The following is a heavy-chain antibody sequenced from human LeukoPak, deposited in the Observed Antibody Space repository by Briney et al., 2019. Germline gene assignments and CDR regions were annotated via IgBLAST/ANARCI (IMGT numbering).Heavy chain of an antibody. CDR3: ARGGVLASSGPTRDY. J-gene: IGHJ4*02. V-gene: IGHV1-18*01. D-gene: IGHD3-3*02. CDR1: GYTFTSYG. CDR2: ISAYNCNT. Sequence: ASVKVSCKASGYTFTSYGISWVRQAPGQELEWMGWISAYNCNTNYAQKLHGRVTMTTDTSTSTAHMELRSLRTDDTAVYYCARGGVLASSGPTRDYWGQGTLVTVSS.